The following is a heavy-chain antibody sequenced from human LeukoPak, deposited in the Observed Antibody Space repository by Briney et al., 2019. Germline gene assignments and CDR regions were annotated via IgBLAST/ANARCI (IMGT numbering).Heavy chain of an antibody. CDR1: GDSISSKW. D-gene: IGHD6-19*01. CDR3: ARSRYSSGWYSFYFDY. J-gene: IGHJ4*02. CDR2: IYHSGTT. Sequence: SGTLSLTCAVSGDSISSKWWSWVRQPPGKGLEWIGEIYHSGTTNYNPSLKSRVTISVDKSKNQFSLNLSSVTAADTAVYYCARSRYSSGWYSFYFDYWGQGTLVTVSS. V-gene: IGHV4-4*02.